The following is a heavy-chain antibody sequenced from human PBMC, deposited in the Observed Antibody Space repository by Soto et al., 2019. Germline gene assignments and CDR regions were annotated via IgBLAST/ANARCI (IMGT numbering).Heavy chain of an antibody. D-gene: IGHD3-22*01. Sequence: PXGSLRLSCSAAGFTFSDYYMSWIRQAPGKGLEWVSYISSSSSYTNYADSVKGRFTISRDNAKNSLYLQMNSLRAEDTAVYYCARENYYDSSGYSDYWGQGTLVTVSS. J-gene: IGHJ4*02. CDR1: GFTFSDYY. CDR2: ISSSSSYT. CDR3: ARENYYDSSGYSDY. V-gene: IGHV3-11*06.